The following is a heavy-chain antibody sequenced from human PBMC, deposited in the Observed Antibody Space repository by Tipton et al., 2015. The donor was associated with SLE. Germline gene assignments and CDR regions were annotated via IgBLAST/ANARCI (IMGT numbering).Heavy chain of an antibody. V-gene: IGHV4-59*01. Sequence: TLSLTCTVSGGSINEYYWSWIRQAPGKGLEWIGYIYHNESPTYNPSLRSRVTMSVKSSNSQVSLKLSSVTAADTAVYYCARGSGTMVQGDFDYWGQGNLVTVSS. CDR3: ARGSGTMVQGDFDY. J-gene: IGHJ4*02. CDR2: IYHNESP. CDR1: GGSINEYY. D-gene: IGHD3-10*01.